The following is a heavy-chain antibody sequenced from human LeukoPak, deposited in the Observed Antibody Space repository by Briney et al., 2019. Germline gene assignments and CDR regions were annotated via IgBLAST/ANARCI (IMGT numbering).Heavy chain of an antibody. J-gene: IGHJ6*03. D-gene: IGHD4-17*01. CDR2: IYPGDSDT. Sequence: GESLKISCKGSGYSFTSYWIGWVRQMPGKGLEWMGIIYPGDSDTRYSPSFQGQVTISADKSISTAYLQWSSLKASDTAMYYCARLDGDYVPYYYYYYMDVWGKGTTVTVSS. CDR3: ARLDGDYVPYYYYYYMDV. CDR1: GYSFTSYW. V-gene: IGHV5-51*01.